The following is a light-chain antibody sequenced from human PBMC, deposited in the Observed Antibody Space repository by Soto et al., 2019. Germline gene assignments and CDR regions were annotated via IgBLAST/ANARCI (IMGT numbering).Light chain of an antibody. V-gene: IGKV3-15*01. Sequence: EIVMTQSPATLSASPGERVTLSCRARQNINTSLVCYQHKLGQAPRVLLYGASSRARGVPARFSGSGSGTDFMLTISSLQSEDFAIYYCQQYGNWPPLAFGGGTKLGIK. CDR1: QNINTS. CDR2: GAS. J-gene: IGKJ4*02. CDR3: QQYGNWPPLA.